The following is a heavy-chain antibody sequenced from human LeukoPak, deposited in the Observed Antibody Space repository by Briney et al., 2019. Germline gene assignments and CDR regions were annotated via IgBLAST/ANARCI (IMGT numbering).Heavy chain of an antibody. J-gene: IGHJ6*02. V-gene: IGHV1-69*04. Sequence: ASVKVSCKASGGTFSSYAISWVRQAPGQGLEWMGRIIPILGIANYAQKFQGRVTITADKSTSTAYMELSSLRSEDTAVYYCARDRSSGWYSWSPYYYYGMDVWGQGTTDTVSS. CDR1: GGTFSSYA. CDR2: IIPILGIA. CDR3: ARDRSSGWYSWSPYYYYGMDV. D-gene: IGHD6-19*01.